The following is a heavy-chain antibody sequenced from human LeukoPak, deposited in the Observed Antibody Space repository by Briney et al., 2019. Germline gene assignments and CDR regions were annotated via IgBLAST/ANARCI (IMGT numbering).Heavy chain of an antibody. J-gene: IGHJ6*02. V-gene: IGHV3-49*04. CDR2: IRSNYYGATT. CDR3: ARGPIQLWIHNGMDV. D-gene: IGHD5-18*01. Sequence: PGRSLRLSCTSSGFIGGDHAMSWVRQAPGKGQEWVGFIRSNYYGATTEYAASVKGRFFISRDDSRNIAYLQMNGLKTEDTAVYYCARGPIQLWIHNGMDVWGQGTTVTVSS. CDR1: GFIGGDHA.